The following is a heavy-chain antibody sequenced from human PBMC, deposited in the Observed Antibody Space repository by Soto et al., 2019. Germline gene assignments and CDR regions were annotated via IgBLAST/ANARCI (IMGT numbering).Heavy chain of an antibody. Sequence: PSETLSLTCTVSGGSISSSSYYWGWIRQPPGKGLEWIGSIYYSGSTYYNPSLKSRVTISVDTSKNQFSLKLSSVTAADTAVYYCERRPRFGAFDIWGQGTMVTVSS. J-gene: IGHJ3*02. CDR1: GGSISSSSYY. CDR2: IYYSGST. D-gene: IGHD3-10*01. V-gene: IGHV4-39*01. CDR3: ERRPRFGAFDI.